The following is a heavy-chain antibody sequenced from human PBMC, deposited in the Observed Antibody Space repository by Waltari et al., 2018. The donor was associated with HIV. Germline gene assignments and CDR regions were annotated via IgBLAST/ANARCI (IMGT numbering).Heavy chain of an antibody. V-gene: IGHV1-69*02. CDR2: LIAILGIA. CDR1: AVPFSSYT. Sequence: QVQPVQSGAAVKKPGSSVKVSCKASAVPFSSYTISSVRQGPGLGLEWMGRLIAILGIAHYAQKSQATVTVTAEKSTSTGYVEMRSMRSEDTAGYCCARNLSSCGVDAWGQGTTVTVSS. J-gene: IGHJ6*02. D-gene: IGHD6-6*01. CDR3: ARNLSSCGVDA.